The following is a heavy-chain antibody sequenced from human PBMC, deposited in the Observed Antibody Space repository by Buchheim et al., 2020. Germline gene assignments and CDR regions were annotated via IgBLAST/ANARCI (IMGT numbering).Heavy chain of an antibody. V-gene: IGHV3-48*01. Sequence: EVQLVESGGGLVQPGGSLRLSCAASGFTFSSYSMNWVRQAPGKGLEWVSYISSSSSTKYYPDSVKGRFTISRDNAKNSLYLPMNSLRAEDTAVYYCARGYSYGYRFDYWGQGTL. D-gene: IGHD5-18*01. CDR1: GFTFSSYS. CDR2: ISSSSSTK. CDR3: ARGYSYGYRFDY. J-gene: IGHJ4*02.